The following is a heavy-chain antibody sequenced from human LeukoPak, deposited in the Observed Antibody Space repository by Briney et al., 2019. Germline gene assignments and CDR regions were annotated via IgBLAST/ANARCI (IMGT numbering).Heavy chain of an antibody. D-gene: IGHD4-11*01. J-gene: IGHJ4*02. CDR3: VRGPYSNYGQFDY. CDR1: GGSISSGDYY. Sequence: TSETLSLTCTVSGGSISSGDYYWSWIRQPPGKGLEWIGYIYYSGSTYYNPSLKSRVTISVDTSKNQFSLKLSSVTAADTAVYYCVRGPYSNYGQFDYWGQGTLVTVSS. V-gene: IGHV4-30-4*08. CDR2: IYYSGST.